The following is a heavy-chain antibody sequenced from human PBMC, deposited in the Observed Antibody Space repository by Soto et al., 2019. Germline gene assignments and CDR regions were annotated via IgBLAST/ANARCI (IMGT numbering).Heavy chain of an antibody. CDR1: GFTFDDYT. D-gene: IGHD2-15*01. Sequence: SGGSLRLSCAASGFTFDDYTMHWVRQAPGKGLEWVSLISWDGGSTYYADSVKGRFTISRDNSKNSLYLQMNSLRTEDTALYYCAKDSCNGGSCYYPDYWGQGTLVTVSS. CDR2: ISWDGGST. V-gene: IGHV3-43*01. J-gene: IGHJ4*02. CDR3: AKDSCNGGSCYYPDY.